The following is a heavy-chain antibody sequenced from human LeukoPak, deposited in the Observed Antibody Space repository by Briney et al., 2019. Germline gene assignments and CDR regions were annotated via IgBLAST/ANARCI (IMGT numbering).Heavy chain of an antibody. CDR2: IIPIFGTA. CDR1: GYTFTSYY. J-gene: IGHJ4*02. Sequence: GASVKVSCKASGYTFTSYYMHWVRQAPGQGLEWMGGIIPIFGTANYAQKFQGRVTITTDESTSTAYMELSSLRSEDTAVYYCARVGQDWGSYWDYWGQGTLVTVSS. V-gene: IGHV1-69*05. CDR3: ARVGQDWGSYWDY. D-gene: IGHD3-16*01.